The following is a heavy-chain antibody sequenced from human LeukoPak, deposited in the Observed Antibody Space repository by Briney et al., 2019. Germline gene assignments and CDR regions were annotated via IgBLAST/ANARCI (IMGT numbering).Heavy chain of an antibody. D-gene: IGHD2-15*01. CDR3: ARVGGSWELLL. CDR2: IRQDGSEK. CDR1: GFTFANYW. J-gene: IGHJ4*02. V-gene: IGHV3-7*03. Sequence: PGGSLRLSCAASGFTFANYWMSWVRQAPGKGLERVANIRQDGSEKFYVDSVKGRFTISRDNDKSSLYLQMNSLRGEDTAVYFCARVGGSWELLLWGQGTLVTVS.